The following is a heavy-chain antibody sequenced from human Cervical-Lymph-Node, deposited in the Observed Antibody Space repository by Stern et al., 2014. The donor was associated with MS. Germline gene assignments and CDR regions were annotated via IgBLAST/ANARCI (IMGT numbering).Heavy chain of an antibody. Sequence: QEQLGQSGAEVKKPGSSVKVSCKASGGTFSSQAISWVRQAPGQGLEWLGGIIPIFGAAHYAQKLQGRVTITADESTRTAYMELRSLRSEDTAVYYCARDEIGQTTTHYYYYGMDVWGQGTTVTVSS. CDR1: GGTFSSQA. CDR2: IIPIFGAA. D-gene: IGHD1-1*01. J-gene: IGHJ6*02. CDR3: ARDEIGQTTTHYYYYGMDV. V-gene: IGHV1-69*01.